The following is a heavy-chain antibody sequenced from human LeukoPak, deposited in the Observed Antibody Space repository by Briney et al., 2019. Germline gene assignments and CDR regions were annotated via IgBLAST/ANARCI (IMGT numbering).Heavy chain of an antibody. D-gene: IGHD4-17*01. Sequence: ASVKVSCKVSGYSLSELTMHWVRHAPGKGLEWMGGFDPGMAETIYAEKFQGRITMIEDTSTDTAYMELSSLRSEDTAVYYCAPGHEYGLLDYWGQGTLVTVSS. V-gene: IGHV1-24*01. CDR1: GYSLSELT. CDR2: FDPGMAET. J-gene: IGHJ4*02. CDR3: APGHEYGLLDY.